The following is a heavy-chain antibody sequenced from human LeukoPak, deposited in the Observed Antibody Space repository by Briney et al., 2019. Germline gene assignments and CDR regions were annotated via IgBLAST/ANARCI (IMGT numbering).Heavy chain of an antibody. V-gene: IGHV1-69*05. J-gene: IGHJ4*02. Sequence: GASVKVSCKASEDTFSSYAISWVRQAPGQGLEWMGGIIPIFGTANYAQKFQGRVTITTDESTSTAYMELSSLRSEDTAVYYCAGGYSGYDSNYWGQGTLVTVSS. D-gene: IGHD5-12*01. CDR2: IIPIFGTA. CDR1: EDTFSSYA. CDR3: AGGYSGYDSNY.